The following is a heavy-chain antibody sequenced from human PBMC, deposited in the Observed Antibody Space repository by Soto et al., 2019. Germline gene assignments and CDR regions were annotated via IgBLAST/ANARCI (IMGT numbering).Heavy chain of an antibody. J-gene: IGHJ4*02. Sequence: ASVKVSCKASGYTFTSYGISWVRQAPGQGLEWMGWISAYNGNTNYAQKLQGRVTMTTDTSTSTAYMELRSLRSDDTAVYYCARDPWIRTSCSYFDYWGQGTLVTVSS. CDR1: GYTFTSYG. CDR3: ARDPWIRTSCSYFDY. D-gene: IGHD2-2*01. V-gene: IGHV1-18*01. CDR2: ISAYNGNT.